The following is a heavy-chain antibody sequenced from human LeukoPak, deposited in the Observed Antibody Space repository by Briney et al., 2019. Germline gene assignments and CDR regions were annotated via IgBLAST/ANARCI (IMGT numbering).Heavy chain of an antibody. CDR3: ARLWIVATWFDA. V-gene: IGHV4-39*02. CDR1: NGSMTSDSYY. D-gene: IGHD2-2*03. Sequence: SETLSLTCTVSNGSMTSDSYYWAWVRQPPGKGLEWIGTIFYSGKTYYSASLKSRVIVSLDTSKKNFSLRLSSVTAADTAVYYCARLWIVATWFDAWGQGALVTVSS. CDR2: IFYSGKT. J-gene: IGHJ5*02.